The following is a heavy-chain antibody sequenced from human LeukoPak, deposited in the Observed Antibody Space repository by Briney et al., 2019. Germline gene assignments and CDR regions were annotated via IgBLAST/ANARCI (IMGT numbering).Heavy chain of an antibody. V-gene: IGHV4-59*12. CDR1: GGSISSYY. Sequence: PSETLSLTCTVSGGSISSYYWSWIRQPPGKGLEWIGYIYYSGSTNYNPSLKSRVTISVDTSKNQFSLKLSSVTAADTAVYYCARFGSRIGTGASFGFESWGQGTLVLVSS. D-gene: IGHD3-10*01. CDR3: ARFGSRIGTGASFGFES. J-gene: IGHJ4*02. CDR2: IYYSGST.